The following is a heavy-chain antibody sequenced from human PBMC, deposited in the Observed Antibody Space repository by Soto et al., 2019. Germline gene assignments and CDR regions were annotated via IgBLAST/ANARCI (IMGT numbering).Heavy chain of an antibody. Sequence: PVGSLRLSCAASGFNFTNHWMHWVRQAPGKGLVWVSRITSDGKSKAYAESVKGRFAISRDNAKNTVYLQMNGLTAEDTAVYYCARESGDWPLNWFDPWGQGTLVTVSS. J-gene: IGHJ5*02. CDR3: ARESGDWPLNWFDP. CDR2: ITSDGKSK. D-gene: IGHD2-21*02. V-gene: IGHV3-74*01. CDR1: GFNFTNHW.